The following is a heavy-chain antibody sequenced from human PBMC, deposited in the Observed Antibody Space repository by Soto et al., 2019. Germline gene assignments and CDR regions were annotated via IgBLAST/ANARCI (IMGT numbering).Heavy chain of an antibody. V-gene: IGHV4-39*01. CDR2: IYYSGST. J-gene: IGHJ4*02. CDR1: GGSISSSSYY. Sequence: SETLSLTCTVSGGSISSSSYYWGWIRQPPGKGLEWIGSIYYSGSTYYNPSLKSRVTISVDTSKNQFSLKLSSVTAADTAVYYCARLGGFLTTLDYWGQGTLVTVSS. D-gene: IGHD3-3*01. CDR3: ARLGGFLTTLDY.